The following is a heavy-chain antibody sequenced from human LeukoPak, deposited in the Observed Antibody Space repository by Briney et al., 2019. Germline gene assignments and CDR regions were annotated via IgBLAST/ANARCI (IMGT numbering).Heavy chain of an antibody. Sequence: GASVKVSCKASGGTFSSYAISWVRQAPGQGLEWMGGIIPISGTANYAQKFQGRVTITADESTSTAYMELSSLRSEDTAVYYCARDTEAYYYDSSGYYFNWFDPWGQGTLVTVSS. CDR1: GGTFSSYA. CDR3: ARDTEAYYYDSSGYYFNWFDP. J-gene: IGHJ5*02. CDR2: IIPISGTA. V-gene: IGHV1-69*13. D-gene: IGHD3-22*01.